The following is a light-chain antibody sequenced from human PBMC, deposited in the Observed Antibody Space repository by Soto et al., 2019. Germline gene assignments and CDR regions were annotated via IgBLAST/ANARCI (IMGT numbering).Light chain of an antibody. CDR1: QIVTSNY. CDR3: QQYGSSPGT. Sequence: EIVLTQSPGTLSSSPGERATLSCRASQIVTSNYLAWYQQKPGQAPRLLIFAASIRATGLPDRFSGGGSGTDFTLTISRLEPEDFAVYYCQQYGSSPGTFGQGTTVEIK. J-gene: IGKJ1*01. V-gene: IGKV3-20*01. CDR2: AAS.